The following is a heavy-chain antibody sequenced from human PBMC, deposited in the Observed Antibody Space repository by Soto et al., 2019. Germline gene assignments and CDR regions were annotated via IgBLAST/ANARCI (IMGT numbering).Heavy chain of an antibody. CDR1: GGSFIGYY. D-gene: IGHD6-13*01. CDR3: ARVKSSSWYRGWFDP. Sequence: SETLSLTCAVYGGSFIGYYCSFIRHPPLKWLEWIGEINHSGSTNYNPSLKSRVTISVDTSKNQFSLKLSSVTAADTAVYYCARVKSSSWYRGWFDPWGQGTLVTVSS. J-gene: IGHJ5*02. V-gene: IGHV4-34*01. CDR2: INHSGST.